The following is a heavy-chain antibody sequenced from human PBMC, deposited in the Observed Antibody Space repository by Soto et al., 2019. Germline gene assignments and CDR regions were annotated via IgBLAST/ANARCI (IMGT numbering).Heavy chain of an antibody. J-gene: IGHJ4*02. CDR2: INPNSGDT. CDR3: ASHQSGLAY. D-gene: IGHD2-2*01. V-gene: IGHV1-2*04. CDR1: GYSFTGYY. Sequence: ASVKVSCKTSGYSFTGYYMHWVRQAPGQGLEWMGWINPNSGDTNYAQKFQGWVTMTRDTSISTAYMELSRLTSDDTAVYYCASHQSGLAYWGQGTLVTVSS.